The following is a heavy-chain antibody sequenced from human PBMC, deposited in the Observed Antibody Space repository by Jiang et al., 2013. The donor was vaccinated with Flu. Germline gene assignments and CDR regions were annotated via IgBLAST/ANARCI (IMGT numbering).Heavy chain of an antibody. D-gene: IGHD3-22*01. CDR3: ARDSVASYYDSSAWWFDP. CDR1: GFTFSSYA. Sequence: VQLVESGGGVVQPGRSLRLSCAASGFTFSSYAMHWVRQAPGKGLEWVAVISYDGSNKYYADSVKGRFTISRDNSKNTLYLQMNSLRAEDTAVYYCARDSVASYYDSSAWWFDPWGQGTLVTVSS. V-gene: IGHV3-30*04. J-gene: IGHJ5*02. CDR2: ISYDGSNK.